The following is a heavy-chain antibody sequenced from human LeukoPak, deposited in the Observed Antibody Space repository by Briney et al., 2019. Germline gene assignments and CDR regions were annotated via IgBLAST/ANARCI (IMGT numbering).Heavy chain of an antibody. V-gene: IGHV3-53*01. CDR2: IYSGGST. D-gene: IGHD1-26*01. CDR3: ARKGEWELLGWFDP. CDR1: GLTVSRNY. Sequence: GGSLRLSCAASGLTVSRNYMSWVRQAPGKGLESVSVIYSGGSTYYADSVRGRFTISRDNSKNTLYLQMNSLRVEDTAVYYCARKGEWELLGWFDPWGQGTLVTVSS. J-gene: IGHJ5*02.